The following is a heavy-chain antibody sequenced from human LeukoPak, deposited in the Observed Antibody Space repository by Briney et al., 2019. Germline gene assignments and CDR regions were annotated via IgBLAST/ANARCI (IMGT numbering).Heavy chain of an antibody. Sequence: GGSLRLSCAASGFTFSSYAMHWVRQAPGKGLEWVAVISYDGSNKYYADSVKGRFTISRDNSKNTLYLQMNSLRAEDTAVYYCAREPDIVVVTAILGYWGQGTLVTVSS. D-gene: IGHD2-21*02. CDR3: AREPDIVVVTAILGY. J-gene: IGHJ4*02. CDR2: ISYDGSNK. CDR1: GFTFSSYA. V-gene: IGHV3-30*04.